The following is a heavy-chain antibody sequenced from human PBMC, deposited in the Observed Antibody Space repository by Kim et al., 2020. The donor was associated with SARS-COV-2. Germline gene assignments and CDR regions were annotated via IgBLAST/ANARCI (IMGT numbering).Heavy chain of an antibody. Sequence: SVKVSCKASGGTFSSYAISWVRQAPGQGLEWMGGIIPIFGTANYAQKFQGRVTITADESTSTAYMELSSLRSEDTAVYYCARDRGDGYNFIDYWGQGTLVTVSS. D-gene: IGHD5-12*01. CDR3: ARDRGDGYNFIDY. CDR2: IIPIFGTA. V-gene: IGHV1-69*13. J-gene: IGHJ4*02. CDR1: GGTFSSYA.